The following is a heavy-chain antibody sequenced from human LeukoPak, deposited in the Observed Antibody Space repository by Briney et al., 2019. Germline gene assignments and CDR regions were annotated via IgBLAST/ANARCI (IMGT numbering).Heavy chain of an antibody. Sequence: ASVKVSCKASGYTFTGYYMHWVRQAPGQELEWMGWFNPNSGGTNYAQKFQGRVTMTRDTSISTAYMELSRLRSDDTAVYYCARGDYYDSSGTSDYWGQGTLVTVSS. CDR1: GYTFTGYY. J-gene: IGHJ4*02. D-gene: IGHD3-22*01. CDR3: ARGDYYDSSGTSDY. V-gene: IGHV1-2*02. CDR2: FNPNSGGT.